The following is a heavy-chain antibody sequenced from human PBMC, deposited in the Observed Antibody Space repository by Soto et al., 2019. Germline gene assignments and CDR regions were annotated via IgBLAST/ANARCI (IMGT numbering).Heavy chain of an antibody. CDR1: GGSISSGGYS. CDR3: ARVPDR. Sequence: QLQLQVSGSGLVKPSQTLSLTCAVSGGSISSGGYSWSWIRQPPGKGLEWIGYIYHSGSTYYNPSLTSRVTISVDRSKNQFSLKLSPVTAADTAVYYCARVPDRWGQGTLVTVSS. CDR2: IYHSGST. V-gene: IGHV4-30-2*01. D-gene: IGHD2-2*01. J-gene: IGHJ5*02.